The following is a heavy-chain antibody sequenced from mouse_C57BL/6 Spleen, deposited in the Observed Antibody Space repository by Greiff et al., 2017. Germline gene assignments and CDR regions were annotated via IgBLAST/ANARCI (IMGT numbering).Heavy chain of an antibody. CDR1: GYTFTDYE. CDR2: IDPETGGT. Sequence: VQLQQSGAELVRPGASVTLSCKASGYTFTDYEMHWVKQTPVHGLEWIGAIDPETGGTAYNQKFKGKAILTADKSSSTAYMELRSLTSEDSAVYYCPVYYYGSRNAMDYWGQGTSVTGSS. D-gene: IGHD1-1*01. J-gene: IGHJ4*01. CDR3: PVYYYGSRNAMDY. V-gene: IGHV1-15*01.